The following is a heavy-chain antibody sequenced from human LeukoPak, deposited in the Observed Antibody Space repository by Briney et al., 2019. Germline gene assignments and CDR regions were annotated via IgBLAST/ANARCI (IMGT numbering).Heavy chain of an antibody. CDR1: GFTFSSYS. CDR2: ISSSSSYI. Sequence: GGSLRLSCAASGFTFSSYSMNWVRQAPGKGLEWGSSISSSSSYIYYADSVKGRFTISRENSKNTLYLQMNSLIAEDTAIYYCAKDICGGDCYPRGGYWGQGTLVTVSS. D-gene: IGHD2-21*01. CDR3: AKDICGGDCYPRGGY. V-gene: IGHV3-21*01. J-gene: IGHJ4*02.